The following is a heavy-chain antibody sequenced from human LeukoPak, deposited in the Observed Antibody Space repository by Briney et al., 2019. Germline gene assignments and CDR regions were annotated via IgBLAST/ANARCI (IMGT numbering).Heavy chain of an antibody. J-gene: IGHJ4*02. CDR1: GGSISNSSYY. V-gene: IGHV4-39*01. D-gene: IGHD4-17*01. Sequence: SETLSLSCTVSGGSISNSSYYWGWIRQPPGKGLEWIGSIYYSGSTYYNPSLKSRVTISVDTSKNQFPLKLSSVTAADTAVYYCARRRWLTTSPLDYWGQGTLVTVSS. CDR3: ARRRWLTTSPLDY. CDR2: IYYSGST.